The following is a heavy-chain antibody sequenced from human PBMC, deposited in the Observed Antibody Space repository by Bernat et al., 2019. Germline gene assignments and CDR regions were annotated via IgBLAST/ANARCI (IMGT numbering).Heavy chain of an antibody. CDR1: GGSISSYY. Sequence: QVQLQESGPGLVKPSETLSLTCTVSGGSISSYYWSWIRQPPGKGLEWIWYIYYSGSTKSNPSPKSLVTISVDTSKDQLSLKLSSVTAADTAVYYCARDLSSGGGLDYWGQGTLVTVSS. CDR2: IYYSGST. J-gene: IGHJ4*02. D-gene: IGHD2-15*01. CDR3: ARDLSSGGGLDY. V-gene: IGHV4-59*01.